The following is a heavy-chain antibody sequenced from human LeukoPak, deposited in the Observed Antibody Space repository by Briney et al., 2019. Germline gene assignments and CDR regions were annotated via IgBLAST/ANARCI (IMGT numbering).Heavy chain of an antibody. D-gene: IGHD5-18*01. J-gene: IGHJ4*02. V-gene: IGHV3-21*01. Sequence: GGSLRLSCAASGFTFSSYSMNWVRQAPGKGLEWVSSISSSSSYIYYADSVKGRFTISRDNAKNSLYLQMNSLRAEDTAVYYCARIVDTAMVTDYWGQGTLVTVSS. CDR3: ARIVDTAMVTDY. CDR2: ISSSSSYI. CDR1: GFTFSSYS.